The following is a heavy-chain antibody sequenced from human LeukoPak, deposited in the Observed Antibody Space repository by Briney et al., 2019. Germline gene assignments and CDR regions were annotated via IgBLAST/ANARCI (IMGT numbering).Heavy chain of an antibody. CDR1: GFTFSSYW. CDR3: ARDLRLGDYYYYGVDV. CDR2: IKQDGSEK. Sequence: GGSLRLSCAASGFTFSSYWMSWVRQAPGKGLEWVANIKQDGSEKYYVDSVNGRFTISRDNAKNSLYLQMNSLRAEDTAVYYCARDLRLGDYYYYGVDVWGQGTTVTVSS. D-gene: IGHD6-19*01. J-gene: IGHJ6*02. V-gene: IGHV3-7*01.